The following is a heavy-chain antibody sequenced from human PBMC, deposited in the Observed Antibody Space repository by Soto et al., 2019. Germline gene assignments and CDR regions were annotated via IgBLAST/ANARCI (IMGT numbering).Heavy chain of an antibody. CDR1: GWIFTFKY. Sequence: QMQLLQSGAEVKKTGSSVKISCKTSGWIFTFKYLHWVRQAPGQGLEWLGWITPYNGNVKYAQHFQDRISLTRDNSLTPLFLELRNLRSDDTGLYYCARSATSGDHHFIDSWGQGTLVTVSS. J-gene: IGHJ4*02. V-gene: IGHV1-45*02. CDR3: ARSATSGDHHFIDS. D-gene: IGHD7-27*01. CDR2: ITPYNGNV.